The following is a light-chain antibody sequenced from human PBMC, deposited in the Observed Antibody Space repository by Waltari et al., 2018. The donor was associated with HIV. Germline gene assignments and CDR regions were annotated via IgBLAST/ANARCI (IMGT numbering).Light chain of an antibody. CDR2: INS. CDR1: RYFIGRYS. V-gene: IGLV1-44*01. J-gene: IGLJ3*02. Sequence: QSVLTQPPSASGAPGQRVTISCSGSRYFIGRYSVNWYQQLPGAAPKLLIYINSQRPSGGPYRFSGSKSGTSASLAISGLQSDDEADYYWAIWDDSLNGWVFGGGTKLTVL. CDR3: AIWDDSLNGWV.